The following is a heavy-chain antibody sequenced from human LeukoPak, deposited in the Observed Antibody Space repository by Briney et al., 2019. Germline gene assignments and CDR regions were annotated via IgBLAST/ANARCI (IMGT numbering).Heavy chain of an antibody. CDR2: IKQDGSEK. J-gene: IGHJ4*02. V-gene: IGHV3-7*01. D-gene: IGHD3-10*01. Sequence: GGSLRLSCTASGFTFSNTWMSWVRQAPGKGLEWVANIKQDGSEKYYVDSVKGRSTISRDNAKNSLYLQMNSLRAEDTAVYYCARDSGGSLRWGQGTLVTVSS. CDR3: ARDSGGSLR. CDR1: GFTFSNTW.